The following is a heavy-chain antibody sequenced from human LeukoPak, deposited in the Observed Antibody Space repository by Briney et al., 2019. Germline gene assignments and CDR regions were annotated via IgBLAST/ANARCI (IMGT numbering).Heavy chain of an antibody. D-gene: IGHD3-16*01. CDR1: GFTFSSYE. J-gene: IGHJ4*02. V-gene: IGHV3-48*03. CDR2: ISSSGSTI. Sequence: GGSLRLSCAASGFTFSSYEMNWVRQAPGKGLEWVSYISSSGSTIYYADSVKGRFTISRDNSKNTLYLQMNSLRAEDTAVYYCARNKDGGSDYWGQGTLVTVSS. CDR3: ARNKDGGSDY.